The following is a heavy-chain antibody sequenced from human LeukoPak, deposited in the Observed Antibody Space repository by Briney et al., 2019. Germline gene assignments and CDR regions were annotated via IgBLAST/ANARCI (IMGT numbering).Heavy chain of an antibody. J-gene: IGHJ4*02. D-gene: IGHD6-13*01. Sequence: ASVTVSCKASGYTFTSYGISWVRQAPGQGLEWMGWISAYNGNTNYAQKLQGRVTMTTDTSTSTAYMELRSLRSDDTAVYYCARGRASSSWYYFDYWGQGTLVTVSS. V-gene: IGHV1-18*01. CDR2: ISAYNGNT. CDR3: ARGRASSSWYYFDY. CDR1: GYTFTSYG.